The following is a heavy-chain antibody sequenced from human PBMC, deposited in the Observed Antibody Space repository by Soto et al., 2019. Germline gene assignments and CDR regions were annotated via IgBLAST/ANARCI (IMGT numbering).Heavy chain of an antibody. Sequence: EVQLVESGGGVVRPGGSLRLSCAASGFTFDDYGMSWVRQAPGKGLEWVSGINWNGGSTGYADSVNGRFTISRDNAKNSLYLQMNSLSAEDTAFYHCARHGSGSYFFWFDPWGQGTLVTVSS. V-gene: IGHV3-20*01. CDR3: ARHGSGSYFFWFDP. CDR2: INWNGGST. D-gene: IGHD3-10*01. J-gene: IGHJ5*02. CDR1: GFTFDDYG.